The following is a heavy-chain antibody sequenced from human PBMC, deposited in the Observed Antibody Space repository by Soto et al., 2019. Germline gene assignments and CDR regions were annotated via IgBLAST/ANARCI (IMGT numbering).Heavy chain of an antibody. D-gene: IGHD3-10*01. V-gene: IGHV4-34*01. CDR3: ARYYYGSGSYQHYYYYGMDV. J-gene: IGHJ6*02. CDR2: INHSGST. Sequence: SETLSLTCAVYGGSFSGYYWSWIRQPPGKGLEWIGEINHSGSTNYNPSLKSRVTISVDTSKNQFSLKLSSVTAADTAVYYCARYYYGSGSYQHYYYYGMDVWGQGTTVTVSS. CDR1: GGSFSGYY.